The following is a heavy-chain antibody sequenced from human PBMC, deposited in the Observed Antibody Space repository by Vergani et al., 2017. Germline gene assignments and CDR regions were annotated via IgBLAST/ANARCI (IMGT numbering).Heavy chain of an antibody. J-gene: IGHJ6*02. Sequence: EVQLVESGGGLVQPGGSLRLSCAASGFTVSSNYMSWVRQAPGKGLEWVSVIYSGGSTYYADSVKGRFTISRDNSKNTLYLQMNSLRAEDTAVYYCARESSLIRYGSGRNYYYGMDVWGQGTTVTVSS. CDR3: ARESSLIRYGSGRNYYYGMDV. CDR2: IYSGGST. CDR1: GFTVSSNY. V-gene: IGHV3-66*02. D-gene: IGHD3-10*01.